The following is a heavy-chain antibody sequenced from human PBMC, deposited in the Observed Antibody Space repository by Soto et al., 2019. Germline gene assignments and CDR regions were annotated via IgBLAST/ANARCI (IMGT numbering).Heavy chain of an antibody. D-gene: IGHD2-15*01. CDR1: GGSFSGYY. CDR3: APAPSGRSMSRIYYYYYGMYV. J-gene: IGHJ6*02. CDR2: INHSGST. V-gene: IGHV4-34*01. Sequence: SETLSHTCAVYGGSFSGYYWSWIRQPPGKGLEWIGEINHSGSTNYNPSLKSRVTISVDTSKNQFSLKLSSVTAADTAVYYCAPAPSGRSMSRIYYYYYGMYVCAQGPTVTVSS.